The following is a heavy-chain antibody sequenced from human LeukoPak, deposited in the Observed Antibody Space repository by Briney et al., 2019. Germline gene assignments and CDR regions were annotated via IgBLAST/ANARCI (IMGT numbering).Heavy chain of an antibody. D-gene: IGHD1-26*01. V-gene: IGHV3-21*01. CDR3: TSRGGSYPDY. J-gene: IGHJ4*02. CDR2: ISGSGDNT. Sequence: GGSLRLSCAASGFTFSSYAMNWVRQAPGKGLEWISSISGSGDNTYYADSVKGRFTISRDNAKNSLYLQMNSLRAEDTAVYYCTSRGGSYPDYWGQGTLVTVSS. CDR1: GFTFSSYA.